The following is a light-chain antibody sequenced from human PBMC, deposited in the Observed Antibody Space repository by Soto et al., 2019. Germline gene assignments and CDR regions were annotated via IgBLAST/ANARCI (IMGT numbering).Light chain of an antibody. CDR1: QSLSSSY. J-gene: IGKJ1*01. CDR3: QQYDKWPTWT. CDR2: GAS. V-gene: IGKV3-20*01. Sequence: EIVLTQSPGTLSLSPGERATLSCRASQSLSSSYLAWYQQKPGQAPRLLIYGASNRATGIPDRFSGSGSGTDFTLTISSLQSEDFAVYYCQQYDKWPTWTFGQGTKVDIK.